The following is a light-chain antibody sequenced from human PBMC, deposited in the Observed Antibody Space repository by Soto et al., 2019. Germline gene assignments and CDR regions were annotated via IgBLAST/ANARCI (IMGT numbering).Light chain of an antibody. J-gene: IGLJ1*01. CDR1: SSDIGRYNY. CDR3: CSYAGNYSYV. CDR2: DVS. Sequence: QSALTQPRSVSGSPGQPVTISCTGTSSDIGRYNYVSWYQHHPGKAPQLIIYDVSKRPSGVPDRFSGSKSGNTASLTISGLQAEDEADHYCCSYAGNYSYVFGTGTKVTVL. V-gene: IGLV2-11*01.